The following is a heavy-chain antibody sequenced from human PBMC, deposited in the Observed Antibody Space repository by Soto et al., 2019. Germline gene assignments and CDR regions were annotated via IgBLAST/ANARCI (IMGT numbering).Heavy chain of an antibody. D-gene: IGHD4-17*01. CDR3: ARGSSSVTTFYFDL. J-gene: IGHJ2*01. Sequence: QVQLAQSGAEVKKPGASVKVSCKASGYTFTSYAMHWVRQAPGQRLEWMGWTNPGNGNTKYSQKFQGRVTITRDTSASTAYMELSSLRSEDTAVYYCARGSSSVTTFYFDLWGRGTLVTVSS. CDR2: TNPGNGNT. V-gene: IGHV1-3*01. CDR1: GYTFTSYA.